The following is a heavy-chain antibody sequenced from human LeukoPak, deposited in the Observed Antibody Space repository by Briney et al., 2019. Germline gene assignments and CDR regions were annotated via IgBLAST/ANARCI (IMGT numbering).Heavy chain of an antibody. V-gene: IGHV1-8*01. CDR1: GHTFSNFD. CDR3: ARGLYDILTGYADY. J-gene: IGHJ4*02. CDR2: MNLNSGNT. D-gene: IGHD3-9*01. Sequence: WASVKVSCKASGHTFSNFDINWVRQATGQGLEWMGWMNLNSGNTGYAQKFQGRVTMTRYTSISTAYMELSSLRSEDTAVYYCARGLYDILTGYADYWGQGTLVTVSS.